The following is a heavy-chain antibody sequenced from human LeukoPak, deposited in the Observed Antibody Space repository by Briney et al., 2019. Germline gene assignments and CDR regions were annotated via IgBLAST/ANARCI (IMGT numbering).Heavy chain of an antibody. Sequence: GGSLRLSCAASGFTFSSYSMNWVRQAPGKGLEWVSYISSSSSTIYYADSVKGRFTISRDNAKNSLYLQMNSLRAEDTAVYYCARASTYYDFWSGVAFAFDIWGQGTMVTVSS. CDR1: GFTFSSYS. D-gene: IGHD3-3*01. CDR3: ARASTYYDFWSGVAFAFDI. CDR2: ISSSSSTI. J-gene: IGHJ3*02. V-gene: IGHV3-48*01.